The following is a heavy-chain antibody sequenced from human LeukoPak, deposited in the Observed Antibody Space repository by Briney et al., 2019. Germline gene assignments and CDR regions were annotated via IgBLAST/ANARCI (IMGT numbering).Heavy chain of an antibody. CDR1: GYTFTDSY. CDR3: ARREISSDWFLDY. Sequence: ASVKVSCKASGYTFTDSYIHWVRQAPGQGLEWMGWINPNSGGTEYAQKFQGRVTMTTDTSTRTAYMELRSLRSDDTAMYYCARREISSDWFLDYWGQGTLVTVSS. CDR2: INPNSGGT. V-gene: IGHV1-2*02. J-gene: IGHJ4*02. D-gene: IGHD6-19*01.